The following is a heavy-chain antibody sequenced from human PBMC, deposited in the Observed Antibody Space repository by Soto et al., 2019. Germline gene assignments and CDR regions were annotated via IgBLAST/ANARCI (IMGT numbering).Heavy chain of an antibody. CDR1: GFTFSNYG. J-gene: IGHJ4*02. CDR2: VSPAGST. Sequence: EVQLLESGGGLVQPGGSLRLSCAASGFTFSNYGMSWIRLAPGEGLEWVSSVSPAGSTFYADSVRGRFTISRDNSKSTVDLQMNCLRVDDTAIYYCVRSWAYWGRGTVVTVSS. CDR3: VRSWAY. V-gene: IGHV3-23*01. D-gene: IGHD6-13*01.